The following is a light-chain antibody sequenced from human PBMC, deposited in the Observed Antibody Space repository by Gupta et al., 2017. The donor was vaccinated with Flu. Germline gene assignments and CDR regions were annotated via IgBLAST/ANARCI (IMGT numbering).Light chain of an antibody. J-gene: IGKJ5*01. CDR2: DAS. Sequence: EIVLTQSPATLSLSPGERATLSCRASQSVSSYLAWYQQKPGQAPRLLIYDASNRATGIPARFSGSGSGKDFTLTSSRLEPEDFAVYYGQQRSNWITFGQGTRLEIK. V-gene: IGKV3-11*01. CDR3: QQRSNWIT. CDR1: QSVSSY.